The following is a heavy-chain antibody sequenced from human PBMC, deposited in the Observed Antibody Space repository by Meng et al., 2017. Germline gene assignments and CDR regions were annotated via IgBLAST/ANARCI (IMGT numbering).Heavy chain of an antibody. D-gene: IGHD5-12*01. CDR2: INEFGST. CDR3: ARQRGPDF. CDR1: GGSFSGYY. J-gene: IGHJ4*02. V-gene: IGHV4-34*01. Sequence: QWQLQQWGAGLLRPSETLSLTCAVYGGSFSGYYWNWIRQPPGKGLEWIGEINEFGSTNYNPSLKSRVTILVDTSKNQFSLKLRSVTAADTAVYYCARQRGPDFWGQGSLVTVSS.